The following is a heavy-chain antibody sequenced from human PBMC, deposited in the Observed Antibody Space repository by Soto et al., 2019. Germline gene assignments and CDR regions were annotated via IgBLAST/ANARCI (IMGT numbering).Heavy chain of an antibody. V-gene: IGHV4-30-2*01. J-gene: IGHJ6*02. CDR2: IYYTGST. CDR3: ARAPPGPSPRGDV. D-gene: IGHD3-10*01. CDR1: GGSMSRGGQS. Sequence: SETLSLTCAVSGGSMSRGGQSWSWIRQPPGKGLEWLGFIYYTGSTYYNPSLKSRVTLSVDRSKNQFSLNLTSVTAADTAMYFCARAPPGPSPRGDVWGQGTTVTVSS.